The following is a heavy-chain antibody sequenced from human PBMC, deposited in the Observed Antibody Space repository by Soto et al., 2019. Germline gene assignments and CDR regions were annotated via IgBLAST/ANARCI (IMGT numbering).Heavy chain of an antibody. CDR2: INHSGST. CDR3: ARGLAIDY. J-gene: IGHJ4*02. V-gene: IGHV4-34*01. Sequence: SETLSLTCTVSGDSVRNYYWSWIRQPPGKGLEWIGEINHSGSTNYNPSLKSRVTISVDTSKNQFSLKLSSVTAADTAVYYCARGLAIDYWGQGTLVTVSS. CDR1: GDSVRNYY. D-gene: IGHD2-21*01.